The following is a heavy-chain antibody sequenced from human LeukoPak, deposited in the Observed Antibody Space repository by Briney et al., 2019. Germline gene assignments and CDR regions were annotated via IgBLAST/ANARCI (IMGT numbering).Heavy chain of an antibody. CDR1: GYTLTELS. Sequence: ASVKVSCKVSGYTLTELSMHWVRQAPGKGLEWMGGFDPEDGETIYAQKFQGRVTMTEDTSTDTAYMELSSLRSEDTAVYYCATGQTKLRFFRFDPWGQGTLVTVSS. CDR2: FDPEDGET. J-gene: IGHJ5*02. D-gene: IGHD3-3*01. V-gene: IGHV1-24*01. CDR3: ATGQTKLRFFRFDP.